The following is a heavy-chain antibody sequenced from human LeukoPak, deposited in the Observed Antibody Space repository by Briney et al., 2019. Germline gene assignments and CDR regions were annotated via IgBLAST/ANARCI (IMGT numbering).Heavy chain of an antibody. CDR2: IKQDGTVK. CDR3: ARDYYASGGFDY. Sequence: GGSLRLSCAASGFTFSSYSMNWVRQAPGKGLEWVANIKQDGTVKYYVDSVKGRFTISRDNAKNSLYLQMDSLRAEDTAVYYCARDYYASGGFDYWGQGTLVTVSS. CDR1: GFTFSSYS. D-gene: IGHD3-10*01. V-gene: IGHV3-7*01. J-gene: IGHJ4*02.